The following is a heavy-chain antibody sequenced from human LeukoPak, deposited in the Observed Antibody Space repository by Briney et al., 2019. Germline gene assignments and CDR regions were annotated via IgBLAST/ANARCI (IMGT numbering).Heavy chain of an antibody. CDR2: INSDGSST. CDR1: GFTFNSYW. D-gene: IGHD2-15*01. CDR3: ARSVAVVTATFGY. Sequence: GGSLRLSCAASGFTFNSYWMHCVRQAPGKGLVWVSRINSDGSSTSYADSVKGRFTISRDNAKNTLYLQMNSLRAEATAVYYCARSVAVVTATFGYWGQGTLVTVSS. V-gene: IGHV3-74*01. J-gene: IGHJ4*02.